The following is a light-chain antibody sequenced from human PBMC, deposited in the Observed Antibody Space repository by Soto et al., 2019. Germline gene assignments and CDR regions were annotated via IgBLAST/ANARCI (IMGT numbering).Light chain of an antibody. Sequence: QLVLTQSPSASASLGASVKLTCTLSSGHSSYAIAWHQQQPEKGPRYLMKLNSDGSHSKGDGIPDRFSGSSSGAERYLTISSLQFEDEADYYCQTWGTGPFVFGTGTKLTVL. CDR3: QTWGTGPFV. V-gene: IGLV4-69*01. J-gene: IGLJ1*01. CDR2: LNSDGSH. CDR1: SGHSSYA.